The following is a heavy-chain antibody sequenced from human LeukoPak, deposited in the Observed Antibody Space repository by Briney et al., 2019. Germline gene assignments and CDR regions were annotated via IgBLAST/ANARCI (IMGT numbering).Heavy chain of an antibody. J-gene: IGHJ4*02. CDR1: GFTFSSYA. CDR2: ISYDGSNK. D-gene: IGHD3-3*01. CDR3: ARAGPRITIFGVVKA. V-gene: IGHV3-30-3*01. Sequence: GGSLRLSCAASGFTFSSYAMHWVRQAPGKGLEWVAVISYDGSNKYYADSVKGRFTISRDNSKNTLYLRMNSLRAEDTAVYYCARAGPRITIFGVVKAWGQGTLVTVSS.